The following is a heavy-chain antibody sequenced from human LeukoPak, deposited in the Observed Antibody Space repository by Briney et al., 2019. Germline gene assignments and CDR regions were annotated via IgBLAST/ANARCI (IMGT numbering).Heavy chain of an antibody. D-gene: IGHD3-22*01. Sequence: SETLSLTCTVSGGSISSYYWSWIRQPPGKGLEWIGYIYYSGSTNYNPSLKSRVTISVDTSKNQFSLKLSSVTAADTAVYYCARDGSYYDSSGFYFDYWGQGTLVTVSS. CDR1: GGSISSYY. V-gene: IGHV4-59*01. CDR2: IYYSGST. CDR3: ARDGSYYDSSGFYFDY. J-gene: IGHJ4*02.